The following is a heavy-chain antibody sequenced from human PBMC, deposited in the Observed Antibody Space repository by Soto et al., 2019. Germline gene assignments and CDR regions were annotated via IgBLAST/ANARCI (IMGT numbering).Heavy chain of an antibody. CDR1: GGSMSSSTYY. V-gene: IGHV4-39*07. J-gene: IGHJ6*02. CDR3: ARVGSSSGWDYYYYGMDV. D-gene: IGHD6-6*01. Sequence: SETLSLTCTVVGGSMSSSTYYWGWIRQPPGKGLEWIGGMDYSGRANYNPSLKSRVTISVDTSKNQFSLRLSSVTAADTAVYYCARVGSSSGWDYYYYGMDVWGQGTTVTVSS. CDR2: MDYSGRA.